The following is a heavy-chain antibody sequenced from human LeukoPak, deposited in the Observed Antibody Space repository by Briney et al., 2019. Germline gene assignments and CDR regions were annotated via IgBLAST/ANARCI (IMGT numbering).Heavy chain of an antibody. J-gene: IGHJ4*02. Sequence: SETLSLTCTVSGGSISSSSYYWGWIRQPPGMGLEWIGSIYYSGITYHNPSLRSRVTISVDTSKNQFSLKLSAVTAADTAVYYCAREDTVMAPGFDYWGQGTLVTVSS. D-gene: IGHD5-18*01. CDR1: GGSISSSSYY. CDR2: IYYSGIT. V-gene: IGHV4-39*07. CDR3: AREDTVMAPGFDY.